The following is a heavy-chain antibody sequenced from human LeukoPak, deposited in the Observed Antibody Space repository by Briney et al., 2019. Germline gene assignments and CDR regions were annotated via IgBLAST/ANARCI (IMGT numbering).Heavy chain of an antibody. CDR2: IKQDGSEK. Sequence: GGSLRLSCAASGFTFSSYEMNWVRQAPGKGLEWVANIKQDGSEKYYVDSVKGRFTISRDNAKNSLYLQMNSLRAEDTAVYYCARDGFEGAAAGSWFDPWGQGTLVTVSS. CDR3: ARDGFEGAAAGSWFDP. CDR1: GFTFSSYE. D-gene: IGHD6-13*01. V-gene: IGHV3-7*01. J-gene: IGHJ5*02.